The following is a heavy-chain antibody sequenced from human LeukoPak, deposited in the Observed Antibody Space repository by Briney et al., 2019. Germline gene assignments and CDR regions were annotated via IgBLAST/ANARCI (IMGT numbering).Heavy chain of an antibody. V-gene: IGHV3-11*04. CDR3: ARRIVGPSSGGDY. J-gene: IGHJ4*02. CDR1: GFTFSDYY. D-gene: IGHD1-26*01. Sequence: GGSLRLSCAASGFTFSDYYMSWIRQAPGKGLEWVSYISSSDSTIYLADSVKGRFTISRDNAKNSLYLQMNSLRVEDTAVYYCARRIVGPSSGGDYWGQGTPVTVSS. CDR2: ISSSDSTI.